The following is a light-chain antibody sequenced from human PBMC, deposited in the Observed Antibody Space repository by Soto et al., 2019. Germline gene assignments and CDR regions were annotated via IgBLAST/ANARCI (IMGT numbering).Light chain of an antibody. CDR2: GAS. V-gene: IGKV1-33*01. CDR1: QDINDY. J-gene: IGKJ2*01. CDR3: QQYDSLPYT. Sequence: EIQMTQSPSSLSASLGDRVTITCQASQDINDYSTWYQQKPGKAPRLLIYGASFLAVGVPSRFSGGGSGTHFTLTISSLQPEDVATYYCQQYDSLPYTFGQGTRLEIK.